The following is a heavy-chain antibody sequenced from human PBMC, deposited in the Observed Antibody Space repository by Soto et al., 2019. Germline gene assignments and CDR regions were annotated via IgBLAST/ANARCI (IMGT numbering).Heavy chain of an antibody. V-gene: IGHV3-30*03. CDR1: GFTFSSYG. CDR3: ARHFEGYMDV. J-gene: IGHJ6*03. Sequence: GGSLRLSCAASGFTFSSYGMHWVRQAPGKGLGWVAVISYDGSNKYYADSVKGRFTISRDNSKNTLYLQMNSLRAEDTAVYYCARHFEGYMDVWGKGTTVTVSS. CDR2: ISYDGSNK. D-gene: IGHD3-9*01.